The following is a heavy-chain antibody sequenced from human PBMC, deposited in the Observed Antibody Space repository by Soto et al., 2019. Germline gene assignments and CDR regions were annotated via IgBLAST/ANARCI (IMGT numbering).Heavy chain of an antibody. CDR2: MSGSGTSI. J-gene: IGHJ6*02. Sequence: EAQLLESGGGLVQPGESLTLSCVASHFAFNIDAMTWVRQAPGKGLEWVSSMSGSGTSIYYADSVKGRYTITRDKSKKTRYLQMNSLRAEDTAVYWCARDNWNGAYYGLDVWGQGTTVTVS. CDR1: HFAFNIDA. CDR3: ARDNWNGAYYGLDV. D-gene: IGHD1-20*01. V-gene: IGHV3-23*01.